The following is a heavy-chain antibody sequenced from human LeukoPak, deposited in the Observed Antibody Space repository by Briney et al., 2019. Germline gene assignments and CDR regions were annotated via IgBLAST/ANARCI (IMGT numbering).Heavy chain of an antibody. CDR3: ARGGGYSGYEPFDY. V-gene: IGHV4-59*01. Sequence: PSETLSLTCTVSGGSISSYYWSWIRQPPGKGLEWIAYISDIGSINYNPSLKSRVTISLGTSKNQFSLKLSSVTAADTAVYYCARGGGYSGYEPFDYWGQGTLVTVSS. J-gene: IGHJ4*02. D-gene: IGHD5-12*01. CDR1: GGSISSYY. CDR2: ISDIGSI.